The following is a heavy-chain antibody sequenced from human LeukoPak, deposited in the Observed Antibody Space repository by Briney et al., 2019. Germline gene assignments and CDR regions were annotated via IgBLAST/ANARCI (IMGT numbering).Heavy chain of an antibody. CDR3: ARALYDFWSGYTLDY. J-gene: IGHJ4*02. D-gene: IGHD3-3*01. Sequence: GGSLRLSCAASGFTVSSNYMSWVRQAPGKGLEWVSVIYSGGSTYYADSVKGRFTISRDNSKNTLYLQMNSLRAEDTAVYYCARALYDFWSGYTLDYWGQGTLVTVPS. V-gene: IGHV3-66*02. CDR1: GFTVSSNY. CDR2: IYSGGST.